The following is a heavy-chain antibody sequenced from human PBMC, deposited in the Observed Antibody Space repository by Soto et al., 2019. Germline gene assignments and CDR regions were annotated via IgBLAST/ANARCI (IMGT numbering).Heavy chain of an antibody. V-gene: IGHV3-11*01. CDR2: ISSSGSTI. Sequence: VGSLRLSCAASGFTFSDYYMSWIRQAPGKGLEWVSYISSSGSTIYYADSVKGRFTISRDNAENSLYLQMNSLRAEDTAVYYCARVSYEWLQTVPSIFDYWGQGTLVTVSS. CDR1: GFTFSDYY. CDR3: ARVSYEWLQTVPSIFDY. J-gene: IGHJ4*02. D-gene: IGHD3-3*01.